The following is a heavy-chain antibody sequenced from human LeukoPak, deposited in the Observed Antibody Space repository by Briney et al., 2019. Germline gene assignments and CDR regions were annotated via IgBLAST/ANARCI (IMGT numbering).Heavy chain of an antibody. Sequence: ASVKVSCKASGYTFTSYGISWVRQAPGQGLEWMGWISAYNGNTNYAQKLQGRVTMTTDTSTSTAYMELRSLRSDDTAVYYCARDLYDFWSGYLAYWGQGTLVTVSS. CDR3: ARDLYDFWSGYLAY. V-gene: IGHV1-18*01. J-gene: IGHJ4*02. CDR1: GYTFTSYG. D-gene: IGHD3-3*01. CDR2: ISAYNGNT.